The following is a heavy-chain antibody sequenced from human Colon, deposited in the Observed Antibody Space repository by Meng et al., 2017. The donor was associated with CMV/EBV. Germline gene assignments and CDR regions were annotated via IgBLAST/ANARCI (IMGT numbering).Heavy chain of an antibody. J-gene: IGHJ6*02. V-gene: IGHV3-21*06. Sequence: GESLKISCTASGFTFSNYTVKWVRPAPGKGLEWVASISSSGSYIYYADSVKGRFTISRDSAKTSVFLQMNNLRAEDTALYYCARDQAGDPLFYYTGLDVWGHGTPVTVSS. D-gene: IGHD2-21*01. CDR2: ISSSGSYI. CDR3: ARDQAGDPLFYYTGLDV. CDR1: GFTFSNYT.